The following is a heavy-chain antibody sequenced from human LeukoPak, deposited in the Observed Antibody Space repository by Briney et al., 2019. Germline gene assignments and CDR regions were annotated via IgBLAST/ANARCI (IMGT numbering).Heavy chain of an antibody. V-gene: IGHV1-18*01. CDR2: ISAYNGNT. CDR1: GYTFTSYG. CDR3: ARWGKSWFGELFLRYGMDV. D-gene: IGHD3-10*01. J-gene: IGHJ6*02. Sequence: ASVKVSCKASGYTFTSYGISWVRQAPGQGLEWMGWISAYNGNTNYAQKLQGRVTMTTDTSTSTAYMELSRLRSDDTAVYYCARWGKSWFGELFLRYGMDVWGQGTTVTVSS.